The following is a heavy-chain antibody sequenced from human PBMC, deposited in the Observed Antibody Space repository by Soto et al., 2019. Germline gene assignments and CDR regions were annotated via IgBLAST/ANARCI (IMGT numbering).Heavy chain of an antibody. J-gene: IGHJ6*01. CDR3: TSSKGDLEVYGMDI. Sequence: PGGSLRLSCAASGFTFSRYAMSWVRQAPGTGLEWVSTVPGGAHSTYNADCVHGRFTISRDNSENTLYLQMNNLRAEDKEFYYCTSSKGDLEVYGMDIWGPGTTVTVSS. CDR2: VPGGAHST. D-gene: IGHD1-1*01. V-gene: IGHV3-23*01. CDR1: GFTFSRYA.